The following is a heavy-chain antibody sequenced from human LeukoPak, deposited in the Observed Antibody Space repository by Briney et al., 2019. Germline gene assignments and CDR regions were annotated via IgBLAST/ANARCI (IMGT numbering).Heavy chain of an antibody. Sequence: KPSGTLSLTCAVSGGSISSRNWWHWVRQPPGKGLEWIGEIYHSGSTYYNPSLKSRFTISVDRSKNQFSLKLSSVTAADTAVYYCARAHRVGATYYFDYWGQGTLVTVSS. J-gene: IGHJ4*02. V-gene: IGHV4-4*02. CDR1: GGSISSRNW. CDR3: ARAHRVGATYYFDY. CDR2: IYHSGST. D-gene: IGHD1-26*01.